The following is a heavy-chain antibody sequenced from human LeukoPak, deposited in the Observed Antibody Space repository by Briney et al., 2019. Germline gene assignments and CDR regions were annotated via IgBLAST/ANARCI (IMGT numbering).Heavy chain of an antibody. J-gene: IGHJ4*02. CDR2: ITSSSSTI. V-gene: IGHV3-48*01. CDR1: GFTFSSYS. CDR3: ARGTAYYVNDY. D-gene: IGHD1-26*01. Sequence: GGSLRLSCAASGFTFSSYSMNWVRQAPGKGLEWVSYITSSSSTIQYADSAEGQFTVSRDNAKNSLYLQMNSLRAEDTAVYYCARGTAYYVNDYWGQGALVTVSS.